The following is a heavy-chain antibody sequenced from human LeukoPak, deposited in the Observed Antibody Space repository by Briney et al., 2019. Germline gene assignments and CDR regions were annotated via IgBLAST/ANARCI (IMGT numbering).Heavy chain of an antibody. CDR1: GFTFSSYA. CDR3: ANSLDYGGKKYFDY. CDR2: ISGSGGST. D-gene: IGHD4-23*01. J-gene: IGHJ4*02. Sequence: PGGSLRLSCAASGFTFSSYAMSWVRQAPGRGLEWVSAISGSGGSTYYVDSVKGRFTISRDNSKNTLYLQMNSLRAEDTAVYYCANSLDYGGKKYFDYWGQGTLVTVSS. V-gene: IGHV3-23*01.